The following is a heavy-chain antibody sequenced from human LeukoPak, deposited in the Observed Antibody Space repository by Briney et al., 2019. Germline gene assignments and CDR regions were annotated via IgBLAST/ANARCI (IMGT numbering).Heavy chain of an antibody. CDR1: GFRFTDYS. CDR2: LGRSGEYK. J-gene: IGHJ6*02. D-gene: IGHD2-2*01. Sequence: GGSLRLSCAASGFRFTDYSMIWVRQAPGRGLEWVAGLGRSGEYKYYADSVKGRFTISRDNSKDTVSLQMNSLRAEDSAIYFCVKDRPCETCMPMDAWGQGTTVTVSS. V-gene: IGHV3-23*01. CDR3: VKDRPCETCMPMDA.